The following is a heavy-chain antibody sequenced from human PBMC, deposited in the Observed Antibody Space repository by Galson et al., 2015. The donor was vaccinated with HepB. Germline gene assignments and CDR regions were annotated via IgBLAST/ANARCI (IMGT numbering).Heavy chain of an antibody. CDR2: ISAYNGNT. CDR3: ARETSYDGIGWYFDL. V-gene: IGHV1-18*01. Sequence: SVKVSCKASGYTFTSYGISWVRQAPGQGLEWMGWISAYNGNTNYAQKLQGRVTMTTDTSTSTAYMELRSLRSDDTAVYYCARETSYDGIGWYFDLWGRGTLLTVSS. D-gene: IGHD3-22*01. CDR1: GYTFTSYG. J-gene: IGHJ2*01.